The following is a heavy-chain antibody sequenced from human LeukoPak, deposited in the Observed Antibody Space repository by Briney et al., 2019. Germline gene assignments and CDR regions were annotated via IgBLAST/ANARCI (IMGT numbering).Heavy chain of an antibody. V-gene: IGHV1-46*01. J-gene: IGHJ4*02. CDR3: ARDPVTGYFDY. Sequence: GASVKVSCKASGYTFTSYYIHWVRQAPGQGLEWMGIINPSGGSASYAQKFHGRVTMTRDTSTSTVYMELSSLRSEDTAVYYCARDPVTGYFDYWGQETLVTVSS. D-gene: IGHD1-20*01. CDR1: GYTFTSYY. CDR2: INPSGGSA.